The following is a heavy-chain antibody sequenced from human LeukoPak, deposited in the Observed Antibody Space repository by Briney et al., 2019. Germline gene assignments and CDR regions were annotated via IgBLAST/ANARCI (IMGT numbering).Heavy chain of an antibody. CDR3: AKDLAYYDSSGYTYFDY. CDR1: GFTFSSYG. Sequence: PGGSLRLSCAASGFTFSSYGMHWVRQAPGKGLEWMAFIRYDGSNKYYADSVKGRFTISRDNSKNTLYLQMNSLRAEDTAVYYCAKDLAYYDSSGYTYFDYWGQGTLVTVSS. V-gene: IGHV3-30*02. CDR2: IRYDGSNK. J-gene: IGHJ4*02. D-gene: IGHD3-22*01.